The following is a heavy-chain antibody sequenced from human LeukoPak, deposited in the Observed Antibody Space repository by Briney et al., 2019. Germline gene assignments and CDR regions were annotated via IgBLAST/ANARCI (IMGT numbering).Heavy chain of an antibody. V-gene: IGHV4-34*01. J-gene: IGHJ5*02. CDR1: GGSFSGYY. CDR3: AVKGGAEYNWFDP. D-gene: IGHD2-21*01. Sequence: SETLSLTCAVYGGSFSGYYWSWIRQPPGKGLEWIGEINHSGSTNYNPSLKSRVTISVDTSKNQFSLKLSSVTAADTAVYYCAVKGGAEYNWFDPWGQRTLVTVSS. CDR2: INHSGST.